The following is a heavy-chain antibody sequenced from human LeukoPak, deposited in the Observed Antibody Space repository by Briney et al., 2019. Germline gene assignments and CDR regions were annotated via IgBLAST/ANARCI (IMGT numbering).Heavy chain of an antibody. Sequence: PSETLSLTCTVSGGSIGSSSYYWGWIRQPPGKGLEWIGSIFRTGSTYYTASLKSRVSISVDTSKNHFVLNLTSVTAADTAVYYCARKGSSPYSSGWYRGSRAEYFQHWGQGTLVTVSS. CDR1: GGSIGSSSYY. V-gene: IGHV4-39*02. D-gene: IGHD6-19*01. CDR2: IFRTGST. J-gene: IGHJ1*01. CDR3: ARKGSSPYSSGWYRGSRAEYFQH.